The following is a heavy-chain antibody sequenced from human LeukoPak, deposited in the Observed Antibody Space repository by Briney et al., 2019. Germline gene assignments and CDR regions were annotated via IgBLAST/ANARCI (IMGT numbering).Heavy chain of an antibody. CDR3: AREEWFGDYRRYYFDY. D-gene: IGHD3-10*01. Sequence: GGSLRLSCAASGFTFSSYAMHWVRQAPGRGLEWVAVISYDGSNKYYADSVKGRFTISRDNSKNTLYLQMNSLRAEDTAVYYCAREEWFGDYRRYYFDYWGQGTLVTVSS. V-gene: IGHV3-30-3*01. CDR2: ISYDGSNK. CDR1: GFTFSSYA. J-gene: IGHJ4*02.